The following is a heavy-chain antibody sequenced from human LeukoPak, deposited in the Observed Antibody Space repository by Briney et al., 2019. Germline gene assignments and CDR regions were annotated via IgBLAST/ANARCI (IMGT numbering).Heavy chain of an antibody. CDR3: ARGSVVAAPGNWFDP. D-gene: IGHD2-15*01. CDR2: MNPNSGNT. Sequence: ASVKVSCKASGYTFTSYDINWVRQATGQGLEWMGWMNPNSGNTGYAQKFQGRVTMTRNTSISTAYMELSSLRSEDTAVYYCARGSVVAAPGNWFDPWGQGTLVTVSS. J-gene: IGHJ5*02. V-gene: IGHV1-8*01. CDR1: GYTFTSYD.